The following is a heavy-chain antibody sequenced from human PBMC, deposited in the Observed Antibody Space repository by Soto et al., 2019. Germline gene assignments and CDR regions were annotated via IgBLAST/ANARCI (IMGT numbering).Heavy chain of an antibody. CDR3: ARDDSYDRYNWFDP. CDR2: ISSSRSTI. Sequence: GGSLRLSCAASGFTFSSYSMNWVRQAPGKGLEGVSYISSSRSTIYYADSVKGRFTISRDNAKNSLYLQMNSLRDEDTAVYYCARDDSYDRYNWFDPWGQGTLVTVSS. D-gene: IGHD5-18*01. V-gene: IGHV3-48*02. J-gene: IGHJ5*02. CDR1: GFTFSSYS.